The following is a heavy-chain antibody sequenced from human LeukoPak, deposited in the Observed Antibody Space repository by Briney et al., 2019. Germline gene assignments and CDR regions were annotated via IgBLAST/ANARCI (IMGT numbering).Heavy chain of an antibody. CDR2: IKHDGSEK. V-gene: IGHV3-7*01. J-gene: IGHJ4*02. Sequence: GGSLRLSCTASGFTFSSYWMSWVRQAPGKGLEWVASIKHDGSEKYYVDSVRGRFTISRDNTMNSLYLQMSSLRAEDTAVYYCATDRGWRTSGYYLYYFEYWGQGTLVTYSS. CDR3: ATDRGWRTSGYYLYYFEY. CDR1: GFTFSSYW. D-gene: IGHD3-3*01.